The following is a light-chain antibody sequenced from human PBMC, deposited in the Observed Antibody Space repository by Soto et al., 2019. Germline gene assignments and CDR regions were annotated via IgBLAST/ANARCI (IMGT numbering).Light chain of an antibody. CDR1: QGISSW. CDR3: QQANSFPLT. J-gene: IGKJ3*01. Sequence: DIQMTQSPSSVSASVGDRVTITCRASQGISSWLDWYQQKPGKAPKLLIYAASSLQSGVPSRFSGSGSGTYFTLTISSLQPEDFATYYCQQANSFPLTFGPGTKVDIK. CDR2: AAS. V-gene: IGKV1D-12*01.